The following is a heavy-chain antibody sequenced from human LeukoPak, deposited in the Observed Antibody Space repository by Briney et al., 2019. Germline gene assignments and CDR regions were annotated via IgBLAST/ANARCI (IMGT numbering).Heavy chain of an antibody. D-gene: IGHD3-16*01. J-gene: IGHJ4*02. CDR2: INPSGGST. Sequence: ASVKVSCKASGYTFTSYYMHWVRQAPGQGLEWMGVINPSGGSTNYAQKFQGRVTMTRDTSRDTSTSTVYMELSSLRSEDTAVYYCARGSGGNNDFDYWGQGTLVTVSS. V-gene: IGHV1-46*01. CDR1: GYTFTSYY. CDR3: ARGSGGNNDFDY.